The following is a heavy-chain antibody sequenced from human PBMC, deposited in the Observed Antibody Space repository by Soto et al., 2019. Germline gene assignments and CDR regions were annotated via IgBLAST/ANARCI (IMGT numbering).Heavy chain of an antibody. CDR3: ARSSIAAAGTRGPKRNWFDP. V-gene: IGHV1-69*13. J-gene: IGHJ5*02. D-gene: IGHD6-13*01. CDR2: IIPIFGTA. CDR1: GGTFSSYA. Sequence: SVKVSCKASGGTFSSYAISWVRQAPGQGLEWMGGIIPIFGTANYAQKFQGRVTITADESTSTAYMELSSLRSEDTAVYYCARSSIAAAGTRGPKRNWFDPWGQGTLVTVSS.